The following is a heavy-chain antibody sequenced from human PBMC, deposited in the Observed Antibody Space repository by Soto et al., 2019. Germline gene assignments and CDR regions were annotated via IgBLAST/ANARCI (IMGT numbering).Heavy chain of an antibody. CDR3: ARDVMVTAMVMWYFDL. Sequence: QVQLVESGGGVVQPGRSLRLSCAASGFTLSSYGMHWVRQAPGKGLEWVAVIWYDGSNKYYADSVKGRFTISRDNSKNTLYLQMNSLRAEDMAVYYCARDVMVTAMVMWYFDLWGRGTLVTVSS. CDR1: GFTLSSYG. D-gene: IGHD2-21*02. J-gene: IGHJ2*01. CDR2: IWYDGSNK. V-gene: IGHV3-33*01.